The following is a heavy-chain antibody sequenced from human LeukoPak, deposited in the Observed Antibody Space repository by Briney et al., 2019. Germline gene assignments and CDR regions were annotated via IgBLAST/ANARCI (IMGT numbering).Heavy chain of an antibody. CDR2: IYYSGST. CDR1: GGSISSGGHY. J-gene: IGHJ4*02. D-gene: IGHD3-10*01. CDR3: ARAGYYGSGSSTIPDY. Sequence: PSQTLSLTCTVSGGSISSGGHYWSWIRQHPGKGLEWIGYIYYSGSTYYNPSLKSRVTISVDTSKNQFSLKLSSVTAADTAVYYCARAGYYGSGSSTIPDYWGQGTLVTVSS. V-gene: IGHV4-31*03.